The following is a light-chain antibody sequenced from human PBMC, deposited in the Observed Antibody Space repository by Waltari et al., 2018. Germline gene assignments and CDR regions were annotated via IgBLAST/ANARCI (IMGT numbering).Light chain of an antibody. CDR3: QHYVSLPAT. CDR1: QFVPVA. J-gene: IGKJ1*01. Sequence: CKASQFVPVAVAWYQQKPGQAPRLLIYGASRRATSIPDRFSGGGSGTDFSLTISRLGPEDFAMYYCQHYVSLPATFGQGTKGEIK. CDR2: GAS. V-gene: IGKV3-20*01.